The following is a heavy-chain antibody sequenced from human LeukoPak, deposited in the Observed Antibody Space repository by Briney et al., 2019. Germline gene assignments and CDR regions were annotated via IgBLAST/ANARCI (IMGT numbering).Heavy chain of an antibody. CDR1: GGSISDSY. V-gene: IGHV4-59*01. Sequence: PSDTLSLTCTVSGGSISDSYWSSIRQPPGNGLEWIGYISYSGRTHYNPSRKSRVTISVDMSKNQFSLKLSSVTAADTAVYYCARESGVVVPAADTGVDYYYYGLDVWGQGTTVTVSS. D-gene: IGHD2-2*01. CDR3: ARESGVVVPAADTGVDYYYYGLDV. CDR2: ISYSGRT. J-gene: IGHJ6*02.